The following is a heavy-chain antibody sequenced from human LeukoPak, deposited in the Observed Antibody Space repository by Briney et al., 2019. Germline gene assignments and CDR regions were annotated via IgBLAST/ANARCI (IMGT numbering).Heavy chain of an antibody. D-gene: IGHD6-19*01. Sequence: ASVTVSCKASGYTFSSYGIGWVRQAPGQGLEWMGWINLYGKTNYAQRVQDRVTMTTDTSTSTAYMELRSLRSDDTAVYYCARVYSSVWYTGGCLEFWGQGTLVTVSS. CDR1: GYTFSSYG. J-gene: IGHJ4*02. CDR3: ARVYSSVWYTGGCLEF. V-gene: IGHV1-18*01. CDR2: INLYGKT.